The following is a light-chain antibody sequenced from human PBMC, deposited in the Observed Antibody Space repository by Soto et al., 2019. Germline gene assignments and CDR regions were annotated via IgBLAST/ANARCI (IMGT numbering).Light chain of an antibody. CDR1: KLGDKY. CDR3: QACDSSTAV. Sequence: SSELTQPPSVSVSPGQTASITCSGDKLGDKYACWYQQKPGQSPVLVIYHDTKRPSGIPERFSGSNSGNIATLTISGTQAMDEADYYCQACDSSTAVFGTGTKLTVL. CDR2: HDT. J-gene: IGLJ1*01. V-gene: IGLV3-1*01.